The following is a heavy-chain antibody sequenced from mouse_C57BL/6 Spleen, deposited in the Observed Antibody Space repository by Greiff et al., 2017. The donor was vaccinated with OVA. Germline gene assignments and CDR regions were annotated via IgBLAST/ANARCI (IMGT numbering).Heavy chain of an antibody. D-gene: IGHD4-1*01. CDR2: SSSGGDYT. J-gene: IGHJ4*01. Sequence: EVMLVESGEALVKPGGSLKLSCAASGFTFSGSAMSRVSRIPEKRLEWVAYSSSGGDYTYYAETVKGRLTISRDNARNTLYLQMSSLKSEDTAMYYCTRDWDEAMDYWGQGTSVTVAS. CDR1: GFTFSGSA. V-gene: IGHV5-9-1*02. CDR3: TRDWDEAMDY.